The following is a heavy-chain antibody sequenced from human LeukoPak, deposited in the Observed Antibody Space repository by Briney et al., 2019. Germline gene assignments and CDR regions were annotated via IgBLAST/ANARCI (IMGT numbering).Heavy chain of an antibody. CDR3: ARQYYDFWSGFYTADYYFDY. CDR1: GFTFSNFG. V-gene: IGHV3-21*01. Sequence: GGSLRLSCAASGFTFSNFGMNWVRQAPGKGLEWVSSISSNSRYIYYADSVKGRFTISGDNAKNSLYLQMNSLRAEDSAVYYCARQYYDFWSGFYTADYYFDYWGQGTLVTVSS. J-gene: IGHJ4*02. D-gene: IGHD3-3*01. CDR2: ISSNSRYI.